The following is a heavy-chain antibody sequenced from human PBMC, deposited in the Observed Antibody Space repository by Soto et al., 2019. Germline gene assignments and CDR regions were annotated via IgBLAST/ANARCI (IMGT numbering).Heavy chain of an antibody. J-gene: IGHJ5*02. Sequence: GASVKVSCKASGGTFSSYAISWVRQAPGQGLEWMGGIIPIFGTANYAQKFQGRVTITADESTSTAYMELSSLRSEDTAVYYCARDKGYSGYEALFDPWGQGTLVTVSS. CDR3: ARDKGYSGYEALFDP. CDR1: GGTFSSYA. V-gene: IGHV1-69*13. D-gene: IGHD5-12*01. CDR2: IIPIFGTA.